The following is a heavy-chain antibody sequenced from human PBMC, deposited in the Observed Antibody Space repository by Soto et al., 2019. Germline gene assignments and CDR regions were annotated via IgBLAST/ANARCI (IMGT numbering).Heavy chain of an antibody. V-gene: IGHV4-38-2*01. J-gene: IGHJ4*02. Sequence: XGTLTLTCAISGYSINSGYYWCCIRQPPGKGLEWLGSIHHRGSTYYNPSLKSRVTISLDTSKNQFSLRLTSVTAADTAVFYCARGLGANDGYYFDYWGQGALVTVSS. CDR2: IHHRGST. CDR3: ARGLGANDGYYFDY. D-gene: IGHD1-26*01. CDR1: GYSINSGYY.